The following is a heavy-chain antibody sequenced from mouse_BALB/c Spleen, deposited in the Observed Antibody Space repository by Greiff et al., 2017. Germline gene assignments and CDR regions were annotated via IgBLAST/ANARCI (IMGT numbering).Heavy chain of an antibody. CDR3: ARAPYGNYEGYYFDY. CDR2: ISSGGSYT. Sequence: EVQGVESGGDLVKPGGSLKLSCAASGFTFSSYGMSWVRQTPDKRLEWVATISSGGSYTYYPDSVKGRFTISRDNAKNTLYLQMSSLKSEDTAMYYCARAPYGNYEGYYFDYWGQGTTLTVSS. V-gene: IGHV5-6*01. CDR1: GFTFSSYG. D-gene: IGHD2-1*01. J-gene: IGHJ2*01.